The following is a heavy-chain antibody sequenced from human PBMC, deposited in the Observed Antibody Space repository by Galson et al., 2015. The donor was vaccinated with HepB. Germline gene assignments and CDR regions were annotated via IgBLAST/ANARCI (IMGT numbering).Heavy chain of an antibody. V-gene: IGHV3-23*01. CDR3: AKGGGEYNSYYMAV. Sequence: SLRLSCAASGFTFSSYGMSWVRQAPGKGLEWVSAVRGSGINTYYADSVRGRFTISRDNSKNTLYLQMNSLRAEDTAVYYCAKGGGEYNSYYMAVWGKGTTVTVSS. CDR2: VRGSGINT. CDR1: GFTFSSYG. D-gene: IGHD3-16*01. J-gene: IGHJ6*03.